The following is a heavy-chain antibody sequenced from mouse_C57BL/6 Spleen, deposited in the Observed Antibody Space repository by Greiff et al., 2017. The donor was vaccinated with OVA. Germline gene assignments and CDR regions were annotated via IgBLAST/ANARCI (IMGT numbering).Heavy chain of an antibody. CDR3: ARDYDGRGWYFDV. CDR1: GYTFTSYW. D-gene: IGHD2-4*01. J-gene: IGHJ1*03. CDR2: IDPSDSET. V-gene: IGHV1-52*01. Sequence: QVQLQQPGAELVRPGSSVKLSCKASGYTFTSYWMHWVKQRPIQGLEWIGNIDPSDSETHYNQKFKDKATLTVDKSSSTAYMQLNSLTSEDSAVYYCARDYDGRGWYFDVWGTGTTVTVSS.